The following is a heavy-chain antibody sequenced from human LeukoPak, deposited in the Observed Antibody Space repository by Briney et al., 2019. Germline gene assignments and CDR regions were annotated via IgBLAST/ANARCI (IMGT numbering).Heavy chain of an antibody. D-gene: IGHD4-17*01. CDR1: GYTFTSYG. Sequence: ASVKVSCKASGYTFTSYGISWVRQAPGQGLEWMGWISAYNGNTDYAQKLQGRVTMTTDTSTSTAYMELRSRRSDDTAVYYCARVTQTDYDFDYWGQGTLVTVSS. V-gene: IGHV1-18*01. J-gene: IGHJ4*02. CDR2: ISAYNGNT. CDR3: ARVTQTDYDFDY.